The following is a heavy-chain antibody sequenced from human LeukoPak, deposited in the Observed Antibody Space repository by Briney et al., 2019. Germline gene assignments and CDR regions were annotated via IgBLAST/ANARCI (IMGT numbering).Heavy chain of an antibody. V-gene: IGHV3-21*01. CDR2: ISSSSYI. CDR3: ARGKDFSNTAAAGVRWFDP. CDR1: GFTFSSYS. J-gene: IGHJ5*02. D-gene: IGHD6-13*01. Sequence: GGSLRLSCAASGFTFSSYSMNWVRQAPGKGLEWVSSISSSSYIYYADSVKGRFTISRDNAKNSLYLQMNSLRAEDTAVYYCARGKDFSNTAAAGVRWFDPWGQGTLVTVSS.